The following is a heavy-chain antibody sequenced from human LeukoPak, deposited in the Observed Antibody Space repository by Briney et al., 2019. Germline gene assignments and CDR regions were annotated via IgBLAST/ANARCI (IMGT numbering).Heavy chain of an antibody. CDR1: GYTLTSYG. D-gene: IGHD2-15*01. Sequence: ASLKVSCTASGYTLTSYGIRWVRQAPREGLEWMGWISAYNGNTNYAQKLQGRVTTTTDTSTSTAYMELRSLRSDGTAVYYGARACSGGSCYFVLEFDYWGQGTLVTVSS. J-gene: IGHJ4*02. V-gene: IGHV1-18*01. CDR2: ISAYNGNT. CDR3: ARACSGGSCYFVLEFDY.